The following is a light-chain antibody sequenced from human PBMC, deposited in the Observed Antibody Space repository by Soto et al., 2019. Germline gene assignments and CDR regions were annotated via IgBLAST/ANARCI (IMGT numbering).Light chain of an antibody. Sequence: DIQMRKSPSSLSAYVVDRVTITFRASQGITTDLSWYQQKPGKAPKRLIYAASSLQSGVPSRFSGSGSGTEFTLTISSLQPEDFATYYCLQHNSYPRTFGQGTKVDI. CDR2: AAS. V-gene: IGKV1-17*01. CDR1: QGITTD. J-gene: IGKJ1*01. CDR3: LQHNSYPRT.